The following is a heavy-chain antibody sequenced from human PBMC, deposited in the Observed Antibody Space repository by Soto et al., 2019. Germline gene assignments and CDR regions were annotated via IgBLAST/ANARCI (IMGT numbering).Heavy chain of an antibody. Sequence: EVQLVESGGGLVKPEGSLRLSCAASGFTFSSYSMNWVRQAPGKGLEWVSSISSSSSYIYYADSVKGRFTISRDNAKNSLYLQMNSLRAEDTAVYYCARGAAVVVTAIGLDYWGQGTLVTVSS. D-gene: IGHD2-21*02. CDR1: GFTFSSYS. CDR3: ARGAAVVVTAIGLDY. CDR2: ISSSSSYI. J-gene: IGHJ4*02. V-gene: IGHV3-21*01.